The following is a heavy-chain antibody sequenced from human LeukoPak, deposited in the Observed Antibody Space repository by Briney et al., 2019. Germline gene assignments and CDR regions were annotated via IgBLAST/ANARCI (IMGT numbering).Heavy chain of an antibody. D-gene: IGHD2-15*01. J-gene: IGHJ6*04. Sequence: GGSLRLSCAASGFTFSRNSMNWVRQAPGKGLEWVSEINSRGSTIYYADSVKGRFTISRDNAKNSLYLQMNSLRAEDTAVYYCARGIVVGPHWGKGTTVTISS. CDR3: ARGIVVGPH. CDR2: INSRGSTI. CDR1: GFTFSRNS. V-gene: IGHV3-48*04.